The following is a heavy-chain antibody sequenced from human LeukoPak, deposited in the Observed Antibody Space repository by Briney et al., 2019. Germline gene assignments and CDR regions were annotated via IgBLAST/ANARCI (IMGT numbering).Heavy chain of an antibody. CDR1: GSIFTSYW. CDR3: ARHGVARRCSGGSCYGWFDP. V-gene: IGHV5-51*01. J-gene: IGHJ5*02. D-gene: IGHD2-15*01. CDR2: IYPGDSDT. Sequence: GASLQISCKGSGSIFTSYWIGWVRQLPGKVLEWMGIIYPGDSDTRYSPSFQGQVTISADKSISTAYLQWSSLKASDTAMYYCARHGVARRCSGGSCYGWFDPWGQGTLVTVSP.